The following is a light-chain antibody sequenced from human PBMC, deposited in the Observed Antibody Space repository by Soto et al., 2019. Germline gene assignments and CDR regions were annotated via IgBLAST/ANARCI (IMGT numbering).Light chain of an antibody. Sequence: EVVLTQSPVTLSLSPGERATLSCRASQSFRGLLAWYQQKPGQAPRLLIYDAYNRATGIPPRFSGSGSGTDFTLTISSLETEESAVYYCQQRHMWPITFGKGTRMEIK. CDR2: DAY. CDR3: QQRHMWPIT. CDR1: QSFRGL. J-gene: IGKJ5*01. V-gene: IGKV3-11*01.